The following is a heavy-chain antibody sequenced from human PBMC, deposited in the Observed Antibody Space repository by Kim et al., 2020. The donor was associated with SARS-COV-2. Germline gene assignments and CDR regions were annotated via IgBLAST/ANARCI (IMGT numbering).Heavy chain of an antibody. CDR2: ISSAGSA. CDR3: MRALGISSHY. V-gene: IGHV3-53*01. CDR1: GFTVSTNY. J-gene: IGHJ4*02. Sequence: GGSLRLSCAASGFTVSTNYINWVRQAPGKGPEWVSAISSAGSAYYADSVKGRFTISRDSSKNTVDLQMNSLRAEDTAVYHCMRALGISSHYWGQGTLVTVSP. D-gene: IGHD1-20*01.